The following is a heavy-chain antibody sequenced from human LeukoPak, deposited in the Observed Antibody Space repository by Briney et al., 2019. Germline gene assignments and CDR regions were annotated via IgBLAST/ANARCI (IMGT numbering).Heavy chain of an antibody. D-gene: IGHD3-10*01. V-gene: IGHV4-34*01. Sequence: SETLSLTCAVYGGSFSGYYWSWIRQPPGKGLEWIGEINHSGSTNYNPSLKSRVTISVDTYKNQFSLKLSSVTAADTAVYYCARGGVYYGSGSYDYYYYYYGMDVWGKGTTVTVSS. J-gene: IGHJ6*04. CDR2: INHSGST. CDR1: GGSFSGYY. CDR3: ARGGVYYGSGSYDYYYYYYGMDV.